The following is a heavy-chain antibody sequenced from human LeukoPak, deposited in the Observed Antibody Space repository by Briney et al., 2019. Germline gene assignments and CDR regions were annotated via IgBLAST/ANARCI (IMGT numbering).Heavy chain of an antibody. CDR1: GFTFSSYA. CDR3: ARGAGYCSSTSCYDP. D-gene: IGHD2-2*01. CDR2: ISYDGSNK. J-gene: IGHJ5*02. V-gene: IGHV3-30-3*01. Sequence: GRSLRLSCAASGFTFSSYAMHWVRQAPGKGLEWVAVISYDGSNKYYADSVKGRFTISRDNSRNTLYLQMNSLRAEDTAVYYCARGAGYCSSTSCYDPWGQGTLVTVSS.